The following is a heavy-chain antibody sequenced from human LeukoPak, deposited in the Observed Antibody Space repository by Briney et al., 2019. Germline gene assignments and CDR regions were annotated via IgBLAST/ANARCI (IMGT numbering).Heavy chain of an antibody. CDR1: ASTFNSSG. Sequence: SVKVSCKASASTFNSSGISWVRQAPGQGLEWVGGIIPIFGTANYAQKFQGRVTITADESTSTAYMELSSLRSEDTAVYYCARGRGYSGYDFGYWGQGTLVTVSS. J-gene: IGHJ4*02. CDR2: IIPIFGTA. V-gene: IGHV1-69*13. CDR3: ARGRGYSGYDFGY. D-gene: IGHD5-12*01.